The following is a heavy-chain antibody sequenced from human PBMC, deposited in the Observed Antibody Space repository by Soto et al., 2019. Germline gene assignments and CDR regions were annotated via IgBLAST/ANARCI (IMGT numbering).Heavy chain of an antibody. J-gene: IGHJ4*02. Sequence: QVQLVESEGGVVQPGRSLGLSCAASGFTFSSYGMHWVRQAPGKGLEWVAVISYDGSNKYYADSVKGRFTISRDNSKNTLYLQMNSLRAEDTAVYYCAKNPYYYGSGSYYNDYSGQGTLVTVSS. CDR1: GFTFSSYG. CDR3: AKNPYYYGSGSYYNDY. CDR2: ISYDGSNK. V-gene: IGHV3-30*18. D-gene: IGHD3-10*01.